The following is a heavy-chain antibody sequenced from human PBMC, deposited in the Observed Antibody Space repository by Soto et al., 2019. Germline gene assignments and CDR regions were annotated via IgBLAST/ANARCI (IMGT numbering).Heavy chain of an antibody. V-gene: IGHV1-69*01. CDR2: SIPIFGTA. CDR3: ARGVVLAATTIYYYYGMDV. CDR1: GGTFSSYA. Sequence: QWQLVQSGAEVKKPGSSVQVSCKASGGTFSSYAISWVRQAPGQWLEWLGGSIPIFGTANYAQKFQGRVTITADESTSTAYMELSSLRSEDTAVYYCARGVVLAATTIYYYYGMDVWGQGTTVTVSS. D-gene: IGHD2-15*01. J-gene: IGHJ6*02.